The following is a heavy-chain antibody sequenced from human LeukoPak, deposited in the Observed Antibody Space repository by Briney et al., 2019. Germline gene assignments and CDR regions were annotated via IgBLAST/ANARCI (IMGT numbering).Heavy chain of an antibody. Sequence: GESLKISCKGSGYSLTTYWIGWVRQMPGKGLEWMGIIYPADSDTKYSPSFQGQVTISADKSISTAYLQWSSLKASDTAMYYCARYSGSARYGMDVWGQGTTVTVSS. J-gene: IGHJ6*02. CDR1: GYSLTTYW. CDR3: ARYSGSARYGMDV. D-gene: IGHD3-10*01. V-gene: IGHV5-51*01. CDR2: IYPADSDT.